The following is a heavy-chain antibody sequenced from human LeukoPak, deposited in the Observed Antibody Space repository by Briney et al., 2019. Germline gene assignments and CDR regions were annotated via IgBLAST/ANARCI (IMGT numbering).Heavy chain of an antibody. CDR1: GFAFSSHF. D-gene: IGHD3-22*01. CDR3: ARGPTYQHSSGHDFDY. CDR2: VSYDGSNQ. V-gene: IGHV3-30*04. J-gene: IGHJ4*02. Sequence: GGSLRLSCAASGFAFSSHFMHWVRQAPGKGLEWVTSVSYDGSNQYYADSVKGRFTVSKDNSKNTLFLQVNSLRTEDTAVYYCARGPTYQHSSGHDFDYWGQGTLVTVSS.